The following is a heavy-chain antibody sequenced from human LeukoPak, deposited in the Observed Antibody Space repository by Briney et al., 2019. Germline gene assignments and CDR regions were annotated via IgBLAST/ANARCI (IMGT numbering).Heavy chain of an antibody. J-gene: IGHJ2*01. V-gene: IGHV4-59*08. Sequence: SETQSLTCTVSGGSTSSDYWSWIRQSPGKGVEWVGYVYNSGDTGKNPSLKSRVTILLDTSKNQCSLKLTSVSAADTAVYYCARLKLGAYFDLWGRGTLVTVSS. D-gene: IGHD3-16*01. CDR2: VYNSGDT. CDR3: ARLKLGAYFDL. CDR1: GGSTSSDY.